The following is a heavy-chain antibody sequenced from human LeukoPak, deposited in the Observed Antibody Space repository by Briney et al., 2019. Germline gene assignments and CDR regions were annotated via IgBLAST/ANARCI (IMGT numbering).Heavy chain of an antibody. J-gene: IGHJ4*02. CDR1: GFTFSSYW. D-gene: IGHD3-10*01. Sequence: GGSLRLSCAASGFTFSSYWMSWVRQAPGKGLEWVSGINWDGGSTGYADSVKGRFTISRDNAKNSLYLQMNSLRAEDTALYYCARDRVRRWGYYFDYWGQGTLVTVSS. CDR3: ARDRVRRWGYYFDY. CDR2: INWDGGST. V-gene: IGHV3-20*04.